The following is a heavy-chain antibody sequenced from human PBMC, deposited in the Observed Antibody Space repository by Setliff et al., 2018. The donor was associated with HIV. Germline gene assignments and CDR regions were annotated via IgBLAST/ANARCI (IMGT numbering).Heavy chain of an antibody. D-gene: IGHD3-10*01. V-gene: IGHV1-18*01. CDR1: GYIFTNYG. J-gene: IGHJ6*03. CDR2: ISADNGNT. Sequence: ASVKVSCKASGYIFTNYGITWVRQAPGQGLEWMGWISADNGNTNYAQKLQGRVTMTTDTSTSTADMELRSLRSDDTAVYYCASVPGARPYYYYYMDVWGKGTTVTVSS. CDR3: ASVPGARPYYYYYMDV.